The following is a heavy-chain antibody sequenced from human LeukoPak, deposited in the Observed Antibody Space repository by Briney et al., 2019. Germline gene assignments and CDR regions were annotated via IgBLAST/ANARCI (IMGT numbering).Heavy chain of an antibody. CDR3: ARGDSGSYFDY. CDR2: ISYDGSNK. V-gene: IGHV3-30-3*01. D-gene: IGHD1-26*01. Sequence: WLAVISYDGSNKYYADSVKGRFTISRDNSKNTLYLQMNSLRAEDTAVYYCARGDSGSYFDYWGQGTLVTVSS. J-gene: IGHJ4*02.